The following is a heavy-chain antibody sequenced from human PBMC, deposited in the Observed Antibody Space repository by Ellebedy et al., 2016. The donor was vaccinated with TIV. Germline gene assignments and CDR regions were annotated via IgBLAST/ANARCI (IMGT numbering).Heavy chain of an antibody. D-gene: IGHD6-13*01. CDR1: GFTFSSYA. CDR3: TKDSGFVAALGTGY. J-gene: IGHJ4*02. CDR2: ISGSGGST. Sequence: GESLKISCAASGFTFSSYAMSWVRQAPGKGLEWVSAISGSGGSTYYADSVEGRFAISRDNSKNTLYLQMNSLRVEDTAVYYCTKDSGFVAALGTGYWGPGTLVTVSS. V-gene: IGHV3-23*01.